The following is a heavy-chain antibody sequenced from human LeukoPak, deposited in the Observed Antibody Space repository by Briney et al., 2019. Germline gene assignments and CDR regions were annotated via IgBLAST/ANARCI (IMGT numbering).Heavy chain of an antibody. V-gene: IGHV4-59*01. CDR2: IYYSGST. CDR3: ASHSATWYFQH. Sequence: KASETLSLTCAVSGGSISSYYWSWIRQPPGKGLEWIGYIYYSGSTNYKPSLKSRVTMSLNTSKNRFSLKLSSVTAADTAIYYCASHSATWYFQHWGQGTPVTVSS. D-gene: IGHD6-13*01. CDR1: GGSISSYY. J-gene: IGHJ1*01.